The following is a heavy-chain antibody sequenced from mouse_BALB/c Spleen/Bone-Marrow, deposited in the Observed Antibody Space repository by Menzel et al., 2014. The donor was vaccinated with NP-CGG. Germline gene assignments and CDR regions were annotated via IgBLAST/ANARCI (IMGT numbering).Heavy chain of an antibody. Sequence: EVQLQQSGAELVKPGASVKLSCTASGFNIKDTYMHWVKKRPEQGLEWIGRIDPANGNTKYDPKFQGKATITADTSSXTAYLQLSSLTSEDTAVYYCARNGNYGAWFAYWGQGTLVTVSA. J-gene: IGHJ3*01. V-gene: IGHV14-3*02. CDR1: GFNIKDTY. CDR2: IDPANGNT. D-gene: IGHD2-1*01. CDR3: ARNGNYGAWFAY.